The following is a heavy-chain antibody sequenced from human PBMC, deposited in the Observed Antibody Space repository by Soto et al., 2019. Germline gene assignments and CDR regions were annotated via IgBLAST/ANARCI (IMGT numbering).Heavy chain of an antibody. CDR1: GGSISSGGYS. Sequence: TSETMSLTCAVCGGSISSGGYSWSWIRQPPGKGLEWIGYIYQSGSTYYNPSLKSRVTISVDRSRNQFSLKLSSVTAADTAVYFCATQSYSNSGAYYYYAMDVWGQGTTVTVSS. V-gene: IGHV4-30-2*01. CDR3: ATQSYSNSGAYYYYAMDV. CDR2: IYQSGST. J-gene: IGHJ6*02. D-gene: IGHD4-4*01.